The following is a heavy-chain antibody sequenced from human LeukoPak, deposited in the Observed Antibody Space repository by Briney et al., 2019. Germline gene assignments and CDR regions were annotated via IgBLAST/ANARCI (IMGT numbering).Heavy chain of an antibody. J-gene: IGHJ6*03. CDR2: IRSKAYGGTT. CDR3: TRAGQWLRPIYYYYYYMDV. V-gene: IGHV3-49*03. Sequence: GGSLRLSCTASGFTFGDYAMSWFRQAPGKGLEWVGFIRSKAYGGTTEYAASVKGRFTISRDDSKSIAYLQMNSLKTEDTAVYYCTRAGQWLRPIYYYYYYMDVWGKGTTVTVSS. CDR1: GFTFGDYA. D-gene: IGHD5-12*01.